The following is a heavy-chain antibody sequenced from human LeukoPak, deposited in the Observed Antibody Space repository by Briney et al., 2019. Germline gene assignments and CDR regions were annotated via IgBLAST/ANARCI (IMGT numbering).Heavy chain of an antibody. Sequence: SETLSLTCTVSGGSISSYYWSWIRQPPGKGLEWIGYIYYSGSTNYNPSLKSRVTISVYTSKNQFSLKLSSVTAADTAVYYCARAGTPITMIVVESNWFDPWGQGTLVTVSS. J-gene: IGHJ5*02. CDR1: GGSISSYY. V-gene: IGHV4-59*01. CDR3: ARAGTPITMIVVESNWFDP. CDR2: IYYSGST. D-gene: IGHD3-22*01.